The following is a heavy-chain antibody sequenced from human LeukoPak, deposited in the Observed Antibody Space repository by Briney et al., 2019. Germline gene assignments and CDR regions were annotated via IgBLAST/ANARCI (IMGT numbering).Heavy chain of an antibody. CDR3: ARPASYDFWSGYYTYFDY. V-gene: IGHV3-30*04. CDR1: GFTFSSYA. J-gene: IGHJ4*02. D-gene: IGHD3-3*01. CDR2: ISYDGSNK. Sequence: PGRSLRLSCAASGFTFSSYAMHWVRQAPGKGLEWVAVISYDGSNKYYADSVKGRFTISRDNSKNTLYLQMNSLRAEDTAVYYCARPASYDFWSGYYTYFDYWGQGTLVIVSS.